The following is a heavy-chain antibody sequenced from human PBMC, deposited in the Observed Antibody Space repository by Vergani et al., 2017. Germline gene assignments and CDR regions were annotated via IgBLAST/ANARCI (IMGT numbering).Heavy chain of an antibody. D-gene: IGHD6-13*01. CDR1: GVSVTDYN. J-gene: IGHJ5*02. CDR2: LSTTGGA. V-gene: IGHV4-59*02. CDR3: AGDTHSWQRADR. Sequence: QAQLQESGPGLVKPSETLSLTCHVFGVSVTDYNCNWIRQAPGKGLEWIGSLSTTGGATHASHNPSLKSRVSISVDTSNGQFSLGLTSVTAADSAIYYCAGDTHSWQRADRWGQGLLVSVSS.